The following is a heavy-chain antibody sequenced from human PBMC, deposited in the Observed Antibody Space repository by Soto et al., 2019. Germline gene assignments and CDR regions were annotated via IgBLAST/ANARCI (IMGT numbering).Heavy chain of an antibody. V-gene: IGHV4-34*01. CDR3: ARGVAAAGTPGDY. CDR2: INHSGST. CDR1: GGSFSGYY. Sequence: QVQLQQWGAGLLKPSETLSLTCAVYGGSFSGYYWSWIRQPPGKGLEWIGEINHSGSTNYNPSLKSRVTISVDASKNQFSMQLSSVTAADTAVYYCARGVAAAGTPGDYWGQGTLVNVSS. J-gene: IGHJ4*02. D-gene: IGHD6-13*01.